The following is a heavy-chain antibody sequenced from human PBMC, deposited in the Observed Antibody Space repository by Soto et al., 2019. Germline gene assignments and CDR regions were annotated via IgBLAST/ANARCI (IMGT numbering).Heavy chain of an antibody. J-gene: IGHJ4*02. V-gene: IGHV3-74*01. D-gene: IGHD1-1*01. CDR2: ISDDGSTA. CDR3: ARGPRVSSTGTGAH. Sequence: GGSLRLSCSVSGFTFSAYWMHWVRQVPGKGLTWVSRISDDGSTATYADSVKGRFVISRDNAKNSLYLEMNTLRADDSGLYYCARGPRVSSTGTGAHWGRGTLVTSPQ. CDR1: GFTFSAYW.